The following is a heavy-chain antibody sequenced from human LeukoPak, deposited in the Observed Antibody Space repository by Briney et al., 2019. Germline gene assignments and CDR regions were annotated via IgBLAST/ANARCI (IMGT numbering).Heavy chain of an antibody. CDR3: AREGASGYFDY. J-gene: IGHJ4*02. D-gene: IGHD3-22*01. CDR1: GFTFSSYG. Sequence: PGGSLRLSCAASGFTFSSYGMHWVRQAPGKGLEWVAVISYDGSNKYYADSVKGRFTISRDNSKNTLYLQMNSLRAEDTAVYYCAREGASGYFDYWGQGTLVTVSS. V-gene: IGHV3-30*03. CDR2: ISYDGSNK.